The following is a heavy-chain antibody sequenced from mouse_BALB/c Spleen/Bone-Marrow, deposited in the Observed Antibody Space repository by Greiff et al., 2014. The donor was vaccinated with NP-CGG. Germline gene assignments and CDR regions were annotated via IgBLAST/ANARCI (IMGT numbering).Heavy chain of an antibody. J-gene: IGHJ1*01. CDR2: INPGNGRT. CDR1: GYNFISYW. Sequence: QVHVKQSGAELVKPGASVKLSCKASGYNFISYWIHWVKQRPGQGLEWIGGINPGNGRTNYNEKFKNKATLTIDKSSSTAYMQLSRLTSEDSAVYYCARWGKGYFDVWGAGTTVAVSS. D-gene: IGHD1-3*01. CDR3: ARWGKGYFDV. V-gene: IGHV1S81*02.